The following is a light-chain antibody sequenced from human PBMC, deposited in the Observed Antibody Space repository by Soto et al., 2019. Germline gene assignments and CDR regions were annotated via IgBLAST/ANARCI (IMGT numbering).Light chain of an antibody. CDR2: RAS. J-gene: IGKJ2*04. CDR3: QQYNNWPPCS. V-gene: IGKV3-15*01. CDR1: PSVYSN. Sequence: EIVMTQSPATLSVSPGERATLSCRASPSVYSNLAWYQQRPGQAPRLLIYRASTRATGIPDRFSGSGSGTEFTLTISSLQSEDFAVYYCQQYNNWPPCSFGQGTKLEIK.